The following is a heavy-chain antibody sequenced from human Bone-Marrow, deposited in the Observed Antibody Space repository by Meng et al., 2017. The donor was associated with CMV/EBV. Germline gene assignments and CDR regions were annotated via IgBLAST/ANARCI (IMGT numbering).Heavy chain of an antibody. D-gene: IGHD2-21*01. J-gene: IGHJ6*02. CDR3: ARGCGGDCRYYYGMDV. CDR1: GGTFSSYA. CDR2: IIPIFGTA. Sequence: SVKVSCKASGGTFSSYAISWVRQAPGQGLEWMGGIIPIFGTANYAQKFQGRVTITTDESTSTAYMELSGLRSEDTAVYYWARGCGGDCRYYYGMDVWGQGTTVTVSS. V-gene: IGHV1-69*05.